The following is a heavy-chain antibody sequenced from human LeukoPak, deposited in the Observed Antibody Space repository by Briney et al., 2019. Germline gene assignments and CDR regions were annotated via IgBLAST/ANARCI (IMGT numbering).Heavy chain of an antibody. CDR2: ILYDGTKK. CDR1: GFTFSRFG. V-gene: IGHV3-30*02. D-gene: IGHD4-17*01. CDR3: AKDHGASPDPHEDY. Sequence: GGSLRLSCAASGFTFSRFGMHWVRQAPGQGLEWVAFILYDGTKKYYADSVKGRFTISRDNSKNTLYLQMNSLRAEDTAVYYCAKDHGASPDPHEDYWGQGTLVTVSS. J-gene: IGHJ4*02.